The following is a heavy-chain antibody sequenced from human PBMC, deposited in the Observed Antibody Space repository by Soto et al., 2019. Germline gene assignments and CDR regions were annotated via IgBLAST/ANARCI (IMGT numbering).Heavy chain of an antibody. D-gene: IGHD1-26*01. CDR2: ISPGDSDT. Sequence: GESLKISCKGSGYSFSIYCIAWVLQMPSKGLEWMGIISPGDSDTRYSPSFQGQVTISADKSISTAYLQWSSLKASDTAMYYCARSPGRPYSYYAMDVWGQGTTVTVSS. J-gene: IGHJ6*02. CDR3: ARSPGRPYSYYAMDV. V-gene: IGHV5-51*01. CDR1: GYSFSIYC.